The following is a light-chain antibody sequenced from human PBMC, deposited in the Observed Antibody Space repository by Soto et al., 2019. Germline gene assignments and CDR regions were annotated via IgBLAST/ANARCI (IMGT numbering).Light chain of an antibody. CDR1: QAISDS. Sequence: QMTQSPSSLSSFIGDRVALTCQASQAISDSLAWYKQKPGKPPQLLVYAASTLQSGVPSRFSGSGSGTDFTLTISGLQPEDLATYYCQSYNTARPTFGQGTRLEIK. V-gene: IGKV1-27*01. CDR3: QSYNTARPT. CDR2: AAS. J-gene: IGKJ5*01.